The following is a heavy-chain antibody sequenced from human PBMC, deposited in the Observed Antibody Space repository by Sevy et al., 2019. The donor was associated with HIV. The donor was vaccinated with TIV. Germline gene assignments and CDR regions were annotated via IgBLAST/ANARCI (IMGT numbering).Heavy chain of an antibody. D-gene: IGHD6-19*01. CDR1: GFIVNDKY. Sequence: GGSLRLSCAISGFIVNDKYIIWVRQAPGKGLEWVLVIFSSGSTYYADSAKGRFTISRDNSKNTVYLKMNSVRAEDTAVYYCVSLFLSYRSGWSYFDYWGQGTLVTVSS. J-gene: IGHJ4*02. CDR3: VSLFLSYRSGWSYFDY. V-gene: IGHV3-66*02. CDR2: IFSSGST.